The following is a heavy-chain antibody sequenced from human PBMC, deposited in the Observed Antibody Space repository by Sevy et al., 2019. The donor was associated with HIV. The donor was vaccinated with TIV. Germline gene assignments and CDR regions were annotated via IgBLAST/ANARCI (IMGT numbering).Heavy chain of an antibody. D-gene: IGHD4-17*01. Sequence: EGSLRLSCAASGFTFSSDAMSWVRQAPGKGLEWVSAISGSGGSTYYADSVKGRFTISRDNSKNTLYLQMNSLRAEDTAVYYCAKDPWSDYGNWFDPWGQGTLVTVSS. CDR3: AKDPWSDYGNWFDP. CDR1: GFTFSSDA. CDR2: ISGSGGST. J-gene: IGHJ5*02. V-gene: IGHV3-23*01.